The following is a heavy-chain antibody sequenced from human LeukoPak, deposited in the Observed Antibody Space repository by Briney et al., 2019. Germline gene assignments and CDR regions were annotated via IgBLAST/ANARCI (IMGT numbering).Heavy chain of an antibody. Sequence: GGSLRLSCAASGFTFSSYGMHWVRQAPGKGLEWVTVIWYDGSNKYYVDSVKGRFTISRDNSKNTLYLQMNSLRAEDTAVYYCARAGDYDTSGYYFDYLGQGTLVTASS. D-gene: IGHD3-22*01. CDR2: IWYDGSNK. J-gene: IGHJ4*02. CDR3: ARAGDYDTSGYYFDY. CDR1: GFTFSSYG. V-gene: IGHV3-33*01.